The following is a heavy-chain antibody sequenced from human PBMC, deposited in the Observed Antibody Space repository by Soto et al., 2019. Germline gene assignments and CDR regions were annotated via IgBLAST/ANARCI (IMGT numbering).Heavy chain of an antibody. CDR3: ARGHSTSPNWFDP. CDR2: ISGSGGTT. D-gene: IGHD6-6*01. CDR1: GFTFSSYA. V-gene: IGHV3-23*01. Sequence: EVQLLESGGGLVQPGGSLRLSCAASGFTFSSYAMSWVRQAPGKGLEWVSAISGSGGTTYYADSVKGRFTISRDNSKNSLYLQMNSLRAEDTAVYYCARGHSTSPNWFDPWGQGTLVTVSS. J-gene: IGHJ5*02.